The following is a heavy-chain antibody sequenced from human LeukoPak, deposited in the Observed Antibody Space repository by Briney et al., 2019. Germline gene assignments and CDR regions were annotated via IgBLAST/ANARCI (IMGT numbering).Heavy chain of an antibody. CDR3: ARGFPPRRMYDSNGYYSYYFDY. J-gene: IGHJ4*02. D-gene: IGHD3-22*01. V-gene: IGHV1-18*01. CDR2: ISAYNGNT. Sequence: ASVKVSCKSSGYTFISYGISWVRQAPGQGLEWMGWISAYNGNTKYAQKFQGRVTMTTDTSTSTANMEVRSLRSDDTAVYYCARGFPPRRMYDSNGYYSYYFDYWGQGTLVTVSS. CDR1: GYTFISYG.